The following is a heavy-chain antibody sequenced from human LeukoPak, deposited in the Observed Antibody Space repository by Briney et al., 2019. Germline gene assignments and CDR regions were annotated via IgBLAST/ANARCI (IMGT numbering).Heavy chain of an antibody. CDR3: AKNFGTGKAFYDY. Sequence: GGSLRLSCVASGFIFTIYAMTWVRQAPGGGLEWGAAISGDGHDIYSTDSVKGRFTISRDNAKNTLYLHMDSLREEDTAVYYCAKNFGTGKAFYDYWARETLVTVSS. CDR2: ISGDGHDI. J-gene: IGHJ4*02. D-gene: IGHD2/OR15-2a*01. V-gene: IGHV3-23*01. CDR1: GFIFTIYA.